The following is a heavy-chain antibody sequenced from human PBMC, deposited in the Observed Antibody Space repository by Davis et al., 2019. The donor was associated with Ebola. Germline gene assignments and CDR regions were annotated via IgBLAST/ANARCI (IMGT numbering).Heavy chain of an antibody. CDR1: GGAVGQHY. J-gene: IGHJ3*02. V-gene: IGHV4-59*02. CDR2: IYYTGST. CDR3: ARGTVRGGAFDI. D-gene: IGHD3-10*01. Sequence: PGGSLRLSCSVSGGAVGQHYWSWIRQPPGKGLEWIGYIYYTGSTNYNPSLKSRVTISLDTSKRQFSLKLTSVTAADRAVYYCARGTVRGGAFDIWGQGTMVTVSS.